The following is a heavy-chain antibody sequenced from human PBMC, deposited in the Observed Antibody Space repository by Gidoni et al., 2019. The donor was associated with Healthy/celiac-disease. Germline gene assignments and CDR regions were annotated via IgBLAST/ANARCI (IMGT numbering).Heavy chain of an antibody. J-gene: IGHJ4*02. CDR3: AKDRGDGYYY. Sequence: EVQLLESGGGLVQTGGSLILSCAASGFPFSSYAMSWVRQAPGKGLEWVSAIRGSGGSTDDADSVKGRFTISRDNSKNTLYLHMNSLRAEDTAVDYCAKDRGDGYYYWGQGTLVTVSS. V-gene: IGHV3-23*01. CDR1: GFPFSSYA. D-gene: IGHD5-12*01. CDR2: IRGSGGST.